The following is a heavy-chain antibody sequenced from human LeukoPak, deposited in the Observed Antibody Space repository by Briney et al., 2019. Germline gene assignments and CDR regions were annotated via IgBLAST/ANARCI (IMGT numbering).Heavy chain of an antibody. Sequence: PGRSPRLSCAASGFTFSSYAMHWVRQAPGKGLEWVAVISYDGSNKYYADSVKGRFTISRDNSKNTLYLQMNSLRAEDTAVYYCARGAADYYGSGSYYFGYWGQGTLVTVSS. J-gene: IGHJ4*02. D-gene: IGHD3-10*01. V-gene: IGHV3-30*04. CDR3: ARGAADYYGSGSYYFGY. CDR2: ISYDGSNK. CDR1: GFTFSSYA.